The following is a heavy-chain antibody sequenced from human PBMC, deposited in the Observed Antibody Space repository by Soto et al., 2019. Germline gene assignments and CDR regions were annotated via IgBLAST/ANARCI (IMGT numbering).Heavy chain of an antibody. CDR1: GGSFSGYY. D-gene: IGHD1-20*01. CDR2: INHSGST. V-gene: IGHV4-34*01. J-gene: IGHJ6*02. Sequence: QVQLQQWGAGLLKPSETLSLTCAVYGGSFSGYYWSWIRQPPGKGLEWIGEINHSGSTNYNPSLKRRVTISVDTSKNHCSLKLSSVTAADTAMYYCARVGFNWNDDYYGMDVWGQGTTVTVSS. CDR3: ARVGFNWNDDYYGMDV.